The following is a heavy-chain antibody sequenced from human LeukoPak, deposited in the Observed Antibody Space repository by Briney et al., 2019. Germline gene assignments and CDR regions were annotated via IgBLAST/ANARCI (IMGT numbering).Heavy chain of an antibody. D-gene: IGHD3-22*01. CDR3: AKGTNNYYDSSGPEFDY. J-gene: IGHJ4*02. CDR1: GFTFDDYA. V-gene: IGHV3-9*01. CDR2: ISWNSGSI. Sequence: PGGSLRLSCAASGFTFDDYAMHWVRHAPGKGLEWVSGISWNSGSIGYADSVKGRFTISRDNAKNSLYLQMNSLRAEDTALYYCAKGTNNYYDSSGPEFDYWGQGTLVTVSS.